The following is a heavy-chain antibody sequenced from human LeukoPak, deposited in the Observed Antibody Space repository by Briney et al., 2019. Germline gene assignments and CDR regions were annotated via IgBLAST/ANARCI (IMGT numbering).Heavy chain of an antibody. CDR1: GGSISSYY. J-gene: IGHJ4*02. D-gene: IGHD3-9*01. V-gene: IGHV4-59*08. Sequence: KSSETLTLTCTVSGGSISSYYWSWIRQPPGKGLEWIGYIYYSGSTNYNPSLKSRVTISVDTSKNQFSLKLSSVTAADTAVYYCAGFDWSLGYWGQGTLVTVSS. CDR2: IYYSGST. CDR3: AGFDWSLGY.